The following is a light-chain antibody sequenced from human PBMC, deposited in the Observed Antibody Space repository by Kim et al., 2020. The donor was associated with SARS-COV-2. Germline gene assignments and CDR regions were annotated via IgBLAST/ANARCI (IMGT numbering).Light chain of an antibody. J-gene: IGLJ3*02. V-gene: IGLV3-1*01. Sequence: SYELTQSPSMSVSPGQTASITCSGDELGDKYVCWYQQKPGQSPVVVIYQDTKRPSGIPERFSGSNSGNTATLTISGTQAMDEADYYCQAWDSAWVFGGGT. CDR2: QDT. CDR3: QAWDSAWV. CDR1: ELGDKY.